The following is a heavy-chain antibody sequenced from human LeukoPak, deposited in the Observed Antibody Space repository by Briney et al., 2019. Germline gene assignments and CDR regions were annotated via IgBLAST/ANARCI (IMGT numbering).Heavy chain of an antibody. V-gene: IGHV1-69*04. CDR1: GGTFSSYA. Sequence: SVKVSCKASGGTFSSYAISWVRQAPGQGLEWMGRIIPIFGIANYAQKFQGRVTITADKSTSTAYMELSSLRSEDTAVYYCARVEIAARLGWYFDLWGRGTMVTVSS. D-gene: IGHD6-6*01. CDR3: ARVEIAARLGWYFDL. J-gene: IGHJ2*01. CDR2: IIPIFGIA.